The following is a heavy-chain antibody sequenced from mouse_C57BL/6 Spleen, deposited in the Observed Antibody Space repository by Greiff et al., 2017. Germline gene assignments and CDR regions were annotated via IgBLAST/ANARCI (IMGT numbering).Heavy chain of an antibody. D-gene: IGHD1-1*01. V-gene: IGHV2-2*01. CDR1: GFSLTSYG. CDR3: ARNDYYGSSLYAMDY. CDR2: IWSGGST. J-gene: IGHJ4*01. Sequence: VHLVESGPGLVQPSQSLSITCTVSGFSLTSYGVHWVRQSPGKGLEWLGVIWSGGSTDYNAAFISRLSISKDNSKSQVFFKMNSLQADDTAIYYCARNDYYGSSLYAMDYWGQGTSVTVSS.